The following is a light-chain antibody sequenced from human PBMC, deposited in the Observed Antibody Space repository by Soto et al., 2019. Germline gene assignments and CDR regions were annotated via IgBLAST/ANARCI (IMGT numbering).Light chain of an antibody. V-gene: IGKV3-20*01. CDR3: QQYGSSPIN. CDR1: QSVSSN. CDR2: GAS. Sequence: EIVMTQSPATLSLSPGEKATLSCRASQSVSSNLAWYQQKPGQAPRLLIYGASNRATGIPDRFSGSGSGTDFTLTITRLEPEDFAVYYCQQYGSSPINFGQGTRLEIK. J-gene: IGKJ5*01.